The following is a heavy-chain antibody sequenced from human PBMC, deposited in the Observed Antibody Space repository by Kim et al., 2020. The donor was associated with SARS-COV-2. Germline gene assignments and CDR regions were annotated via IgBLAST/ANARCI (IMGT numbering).Heavy chain of an antibody. Sequence: SVKGRFTISRDNAKTTLYLQMNSLRAEDTAVYYCAREMATIMKGGYYFDYWGQGTLVTVSS. V-gene: IGHV3-74*01. D-gene: IGHD5-12*01. J-gene: IGHJ4*02. CDR3: AREMATIMKGGYYFDY.